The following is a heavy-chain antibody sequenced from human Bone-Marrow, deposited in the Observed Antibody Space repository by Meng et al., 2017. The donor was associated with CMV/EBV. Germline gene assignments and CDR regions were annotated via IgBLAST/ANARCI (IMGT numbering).Heavy chain of an antibody. CDR1: GFTFSSYA. CDR2: ISYDGSNK. D-gene: IGHD3-16*01. Sequence: GEYLKISCAASGFTFSSYAMHWVRQAPGKGLEWVAVISYDGSNKYYAVSVKGRFTISRDNAKNSLYLQMNSLRAEDTALYYCARVPVYDYVSRFDYWGQGPLVTVSS. V-gene: IGHV3-30*04. CDR3: ARVPVYDYVSRFDY. J-gene: IGHJ4*02.